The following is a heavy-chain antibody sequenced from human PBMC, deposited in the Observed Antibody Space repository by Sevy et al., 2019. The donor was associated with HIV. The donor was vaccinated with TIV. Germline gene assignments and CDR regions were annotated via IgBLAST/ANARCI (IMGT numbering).Heavy chain of an antibody. Sequence: SETLSLTCTVSGGSISSYYWSWIRQPPGKGLEWIGYIYSSGSTNYNPSLKSRVTISVDTSKNQFSLKLSSVTAADTAVYYCARGVDWSGYFAYYYYYYMDVWGKGTTVTVSS. CDR1: GGSISSYY. V-gene: IGHV4-59*08. CDR3: ARGVDWSGYFAYYYYYYMDV. J-gene: IGHJ6*03. D-gene: IGHD3-3*01. CDR2: IYSSGST.